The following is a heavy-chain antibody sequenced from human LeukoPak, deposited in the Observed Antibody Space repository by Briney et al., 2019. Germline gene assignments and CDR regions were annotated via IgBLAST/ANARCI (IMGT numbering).Heavy chain of an antibody. CDR2: ISGSGSST. CDR3: AKGRGYSYGNGYFDY. J-gene: IGHJ4*02. V-gene: IGHV3-23*01. D-gene: IGHD5-18*01. Sequence: GGSLRLSCAASGFTFSSNAMNWVRQAPGKGLEWVSVISGSGSSTYYADSVKGRFTISRDSSKNTMYLQMNSLRAEDTAVYYCAKGRGYSYGNGYFDYWGQGTLVTVSS. CDR1: GFTFSSNA.